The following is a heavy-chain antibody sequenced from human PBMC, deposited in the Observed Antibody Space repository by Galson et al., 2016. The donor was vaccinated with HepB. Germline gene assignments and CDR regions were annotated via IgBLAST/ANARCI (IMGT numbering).Heavy chain of an antibody. D-gene: IGHD1-1*01. CDR1: GSAISSSY. CDR3: ARLPTVGTAHY. J-gene: IGHJ4*02. V-gene: IGHV4-59*01. CDR2: IYYNKGST. Sequence: SETLSLTCTVSGSAISSSYWSWIRQPPGKGLEWIGYIYYNKGSTNYNPSLKSRVTMSVDTSKNHFSLKLSSVTAADTAVYYCARLPTVGTAHYWGQGTLVTVSS.